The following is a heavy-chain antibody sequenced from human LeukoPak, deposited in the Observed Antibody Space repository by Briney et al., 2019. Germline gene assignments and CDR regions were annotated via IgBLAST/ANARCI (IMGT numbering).Heavy chain of an antibody. D-gene: IGHD6-19*01. Sequence: PSETLSLTCTVSGGSISSYYWSWIRQPPGKGLEWVGYIYYGGSTNYNPSLKSRVTISVDTSKNQFSLKLSSVTAADTAVYYCARGRFGAVAGTYYYYYYMDVWGKGTTVTVSS. CDR1: GGSISSYY. J-gene: IGHJ6*03. V-gene: IGHV4-59*01. CDR2: IYYGGST. CDR3: ARGRFGAVAGTYYYYYYMDV.